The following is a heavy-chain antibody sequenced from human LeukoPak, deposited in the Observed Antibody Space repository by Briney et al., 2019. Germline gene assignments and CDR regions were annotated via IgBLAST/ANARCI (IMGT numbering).Heavy chain of an antibody. CDR3: TTVYSDSSGYYFNYCDY. V-gene: IGHV3-15*01. J-gene: IGHJ4*02. CDR1: GFTVSNAW. Sequence: GGSLRLSCAASGFTVSNAWMSWVRQAPGKGLEWVGRIKSKTDGETTDYAAPVKGRFTISRDDSKNTLYLQMNSLKTEDTAVYYCTTVYSDSSGYYFNYCDYWGQGTLVTVST. D-gene: IGHD3-22*01. CDR2: IKSKTDGETT.